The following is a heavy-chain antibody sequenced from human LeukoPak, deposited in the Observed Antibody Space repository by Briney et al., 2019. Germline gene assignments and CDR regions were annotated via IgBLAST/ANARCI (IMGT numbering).Heavy chain of an antibody. CDR3: ARGPDYYDSSGYFDY. V-gene: IGHV6-1*01. CDR1: GDSVSSNSAA. CDR2: TYYRSKWYN. J-gene: IGHJ4*02. Sequence: SQTLSLTCAISGDSVSSNSAAWNWIRQSPSRGLEWQGRTYYRSKWYNDYAVSVKSRITINPDTSKNQFSLQLNSVTPEDTAVYYCARGPDYYDSSGYFDYWGQGTLVTVSS. D-gene: IGHD3-22*01.